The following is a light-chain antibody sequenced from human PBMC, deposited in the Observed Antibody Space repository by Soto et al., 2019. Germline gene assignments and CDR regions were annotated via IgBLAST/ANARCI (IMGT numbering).Light chain of an antibody. J-gene: IGKJ4*01. CDR3: QQYDKLIT. V-gene: IGKV1-33*01. CDR2: DAS. Sequence: DIQMTQSPSSLSASVGDRVTITCQASQGIRNYLNWYQQRPGKAPKLLIYDASNLETGVPSRFSGSGSGTDFSFTISSLQPEDVATYYCQQYDKLITFGGGTKVEIK. CDR1: QGIRNY.